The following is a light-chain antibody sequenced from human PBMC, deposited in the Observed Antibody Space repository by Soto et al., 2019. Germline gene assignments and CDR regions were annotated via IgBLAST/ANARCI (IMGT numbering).Light chain of an antibody. J-gene: IGLJ1*01. CDR2: EVT. CDR3: SSYSATNTIV. CDR1: SSDVGDYPY. Sequence: QSVLTQPASVSGSPGQSITISCTGTSSDVGDYPYVSWYQQHPGKVPKLIIYEVTNRPSGVTSRFSGSKSENTASLTISGLQAEDEADYYCSSYSATNTIVFGSGTKVTVL. V-gene: IGLV2-14*01.